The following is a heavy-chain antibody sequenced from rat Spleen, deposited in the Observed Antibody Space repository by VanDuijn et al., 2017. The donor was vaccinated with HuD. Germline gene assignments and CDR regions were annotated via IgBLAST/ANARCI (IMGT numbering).Heavy chain of an antibody. J-gene: IGHJ2*01. V-gene: IGHV2S30*01. Sequence: QVQLKESGPGLVQPSQTLSLICTVSGFSLISNSVHWVRQPPGKGLEWMGRMRYDGDTYYNSALKSRLSISRDTSKNQVFLKMNSLQTDDTAIYYCTRDSSILFDYWGQGVMVTVSS. CDR2: MRYDGDT. CDR3: TRDSSILFDY. CDR1: GFSLISNS. D-gene: IGHD4-2*01.